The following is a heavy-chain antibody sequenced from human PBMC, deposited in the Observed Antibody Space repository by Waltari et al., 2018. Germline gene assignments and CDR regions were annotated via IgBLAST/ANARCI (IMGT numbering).Heavy chain of an antibody. D-gene: IGHD3-22*01. V-gene: IGHV4-39*07. CDR1: GASIRGSTYY. CDR2: IYYSGST. CDR3: ARLRSRDSNH. Sequence: QLQLQESGPGLLKPSETLSLTCTVSGASIRGSTYYWGWIRQPPGKGLEWIGSIYYSGSTYYKPSLKSRVTISVDTSKNQFSLKLSSVTATDTAVYYCARLRSRDSNHWGQGTLVTVSS. J-gene: IGHJ1*01.